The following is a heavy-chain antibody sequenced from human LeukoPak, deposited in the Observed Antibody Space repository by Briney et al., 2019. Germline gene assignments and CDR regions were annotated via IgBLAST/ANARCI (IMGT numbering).Heavy chain of an antibody. D-gene: IGHD3-3*01. Sequence: GGSLRLSCAASGFTFRDYAMNWVRQAPGKGLEWVSYIGVGSSTKYYGDSVKGRFTISRDDAKNSVYLQMNSLRAEDTAVYYCARDRNTDFWSGYYTNYFDYWGQGTLVIVSS. CDR1: GFTFRDYA. CDR2: IGVGSSTK. J-gene: IGHJ4*02. V-gene: IGHV3-48*01. CDR3: ARDRNTDFWSGYYTNYFDY.